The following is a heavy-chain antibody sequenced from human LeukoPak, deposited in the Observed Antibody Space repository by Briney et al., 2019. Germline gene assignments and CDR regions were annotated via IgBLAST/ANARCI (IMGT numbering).Heavy chain of an antibody. CDR1: GNSISNYA. CDR3: TTRACHAGGCSSSFYYYYGLHF. D-gene: IGHD2-15*01. CDR2: IIPIFGTE. J-gene: IGHJ6*02. V-gene: IGHV1-69*13. Sequence: GASVKVSCKASGNSISNYAVSWVRQAPGQGFGWMGGIIPIFGTEDYAQKFQGRVTITADQSTSTTYMALSSLKSEDTATYYCTTRACHAGGCSSSFYYYYGLHFWGQGTTVSVSS.